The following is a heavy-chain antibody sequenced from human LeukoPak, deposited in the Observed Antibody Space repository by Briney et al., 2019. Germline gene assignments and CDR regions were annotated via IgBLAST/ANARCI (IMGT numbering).Heavy chain of an antibody. D-gene: IGHD6-13*01. CDR2: ISGSGGTT. J-gene: IGHJ4*02. CDR1: GFTFSSYA. CDR3: AKVKGGSSWQYYFDY. Sequence: GGSLRPSCAASGFTFSSYAMGWVRQAPGRGLEWVSAISGSGGTTYYADSVKGRFTISRDNSKNTLYLQMNTLRAEDTALYYCAKVKGGSSWQYYFDYWGQGTLVTVSS. V-gene: IGHV3-23*01.